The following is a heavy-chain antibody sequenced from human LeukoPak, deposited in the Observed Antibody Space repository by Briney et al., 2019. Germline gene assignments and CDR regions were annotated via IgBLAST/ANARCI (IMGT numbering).Heavy chain of an antibody. J-gene: IGHJ1*01. CDR3: AREGYDSSGYYPQH. CDR2: ISWNSGSI. Sequence: GGSLRLSCAASGFTFDDYAMHWVRQAPGKGLEWVSGISWNSGSIGYADSVKGRFTISRDNAKNSLYLQMNSLRAEDTAVYYCAREGYDSSGYYPQHWGQGTLVTVSS. D-gene: IGHD3-22*01. V-gene: IGHV3-9*01. CDR1: GFTFDDYA.